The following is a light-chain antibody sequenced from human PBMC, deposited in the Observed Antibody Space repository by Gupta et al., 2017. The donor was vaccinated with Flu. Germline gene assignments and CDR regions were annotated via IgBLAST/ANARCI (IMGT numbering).Light chain of an antibody. Sequence: QSALTQPPSASGSPGQSVTISCTGTSSDVGGYNYVSWYQQHPGKAPNLMIYEVSKRPSGVPDRFSGSKSGNTASLTVSGLQAEDEADYYCSSCAGSDKLVFGGGTKLTVL. CDR1: SSDVGGYNY. CDR3: SSCAGSDKLV. CDR2: EVS. J-gene: IGLJ2*01. V-gene: IGLV2-8*01.